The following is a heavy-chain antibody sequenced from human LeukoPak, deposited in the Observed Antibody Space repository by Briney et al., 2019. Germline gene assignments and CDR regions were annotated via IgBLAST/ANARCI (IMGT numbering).Heavy chain of an antibody. J-gene: IGHJ4*02. CDR2: ISSSSSYI. V-gene: IGHV3-21*04. Sequence: KPGGSLRLSCAASGFTFSSYSMNWVRQAPGKGLEWVSSISSSSSYIYYADSVKGRFIISRDNSKNTLYLQMNSLRAEDTAVYYCAREVATGFSCFDYWGQGTLVTVSS. CDR3: AREVATGFSCFDY. CDR1: GFTFSSYS. D-gene: IGHD2-21*02.